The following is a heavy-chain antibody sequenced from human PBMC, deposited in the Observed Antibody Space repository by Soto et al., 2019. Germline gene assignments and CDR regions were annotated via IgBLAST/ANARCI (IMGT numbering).Heavy chain of an antibody. Sequence: GGSLRLSCAASGFTFSNYGMHWVRQAPGKGLEWVAVIWYDGSNKYYADSVKGRLTISRDNSKNTLYLQMDSLRAEDTAVYYCAKTFYQRLLGEVFGSWGQGTQVTVPS. CDR3: AKTFYQRLLGEVFGS. J-gene: IGHJ4*02. CDR2: IWYDGSNK. D-gene: IGHD2-2*01. V-gene: IGHV3-33*06. CDR1: GFTFSNYG.